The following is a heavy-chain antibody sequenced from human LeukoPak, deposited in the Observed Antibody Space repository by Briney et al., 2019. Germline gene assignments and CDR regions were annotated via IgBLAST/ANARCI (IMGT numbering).Heavy chain of an antibody. V-gene: IGHV4-59*01. CDR1: GGSIGSYH. CDR3: ARVDCGGDCYPDY. Sequence: SETLSLTCSVSGGSIGSYHWSWLRQPPGKGLEWIGYIYYSGSTNYNPSLKSRVTISVDTSKNQFSLKLSSVTAADTAVYYCARVDCGGDCYPDYWGQGTLVTVSS. CDR2: IYYSGST. J-gene: IGHJ4*02. D-gene: IGHD2-21*02.